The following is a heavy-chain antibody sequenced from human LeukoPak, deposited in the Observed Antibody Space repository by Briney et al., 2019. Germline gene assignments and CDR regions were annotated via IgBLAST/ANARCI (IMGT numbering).Heavy chain of an antibody. CDR1: GFTFSDYY. CDR3: AREEEWELPDY. V-gene: IGHV3-11*04. D-gene: IGHD1-26*01. J-gene: IGHJ4*02. Sequence: GGSLRLSCAASGFTFSDYYMSWIRQAPGKGLEWVSYISSSGNTIYYADSVKGRFTISRDNSKKTLYLQMNSLGTDDTAVYYCAREEEWELPDYWGQGTLVIVSS. CDR2: ISSSGNTI.